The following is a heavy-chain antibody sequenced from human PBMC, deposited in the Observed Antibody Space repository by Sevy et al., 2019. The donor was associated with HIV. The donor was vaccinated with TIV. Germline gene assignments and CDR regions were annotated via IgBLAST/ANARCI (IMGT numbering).Heavy chain of an antibody. D-gene: IGHD6-19*01. V-gene: IGHV3-23*01. CDR1: GFTFSSYA. Sequence: GGSLRLSCAASGFTFSSYAMSWVRQAPGKGLEWVSAISGSGGSTYYADSVKGWFTISRDNSKNTLYLQMNRLRAEDTAVYYCANDWGYSSGWYTHHWVYWGQGTLVTHSS. J-gene: IGHJ4*02. CDR2: ISGSGGST. CDR3: ANDWGYSSGWYTHHWVY.